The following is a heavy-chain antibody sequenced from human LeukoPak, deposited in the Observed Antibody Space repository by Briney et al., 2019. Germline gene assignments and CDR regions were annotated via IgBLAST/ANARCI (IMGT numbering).Heavy chain of an antibody. D-gene: IGHD6-19*01. CDR2: ISSSGSTI. CDR3: AKVRYSSGWCFDY. Sequence: GGSLRLSCAASGFTFSDYYMSWIRQAPGKGLEWVSYISSSGSTIYYADSVKGRFTISRDNAKNSLYLQMNSLRAEDTAVYYCAKVRYSSGWCFDYWGQGTLVTVSS. CDR1: GFTFSDYY. V-gene: IGHV3-11*01. J-gene: IGHJ4*02.